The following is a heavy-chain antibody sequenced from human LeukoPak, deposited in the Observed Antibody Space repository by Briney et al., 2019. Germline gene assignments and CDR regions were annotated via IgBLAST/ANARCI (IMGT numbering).Heavy chain of an antibody. Sequence: SETLSLTCAVSGGSISSSNWWSWVRQPPGKGLEWIGEIYHSGSTYYNPSLKSRVTISVDTSKNQFSLKLSSVTAADTAVYYCARDKGYCSGGSCYQGAYYYYGMDVWGQGTTVTVSS. CDR2: IYHSGST. J-gene: IGHJ6*02. CDR1: GGSISSSNW. V-gene: IGHV4-4*02. D-gene: IGHD2-15*01. CDR3: ARDKGYCSGGSCYQGAYYYYGMDV.